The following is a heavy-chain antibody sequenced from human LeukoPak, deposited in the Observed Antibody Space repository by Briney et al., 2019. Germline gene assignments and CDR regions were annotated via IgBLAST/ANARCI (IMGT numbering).Heavy chain of an antibody. V-gene: IGHV3-30*02. CDR3: ARQRPMVRGVIITGDY. D-gene: IGHD3-10*01. J-gene: IGHJ4*02. CDR1: GFTFSSYG. Sequence: PGGSLRLSCAASGFTFSSYGMHWVRQAPGKGLEWVAFIRYDGSNKYYADSVKGRFTISRDNSKNTLYLQMNSLRAEDTGVYYCARQRPMVRGVIITGDYWGQGTLVTVSS. CDR2: IRYDGSNK.